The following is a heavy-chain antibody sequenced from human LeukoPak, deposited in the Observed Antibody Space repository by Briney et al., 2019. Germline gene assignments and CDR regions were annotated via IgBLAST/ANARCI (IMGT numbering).Heavy chain of an antibody. V-gene: IGHV3-21*01. Sequence: PGGALRLSCAASGFTFSSYSMNGLRQPPAKGVAGVASISSSSYKYYADSVKGRFSISRDNAKNSLYLQMNSLRAEDTAVCYCAARYSSSWYVPYYYMGVWGKGTTVTVSS. J-gene: IGHJ6*03. CDR1: GFTFSSYS. CDR3: AARYSSSWYVPYYYMGV. D-gene: IGHD6-13*01. CDR2: ISSSSYK.